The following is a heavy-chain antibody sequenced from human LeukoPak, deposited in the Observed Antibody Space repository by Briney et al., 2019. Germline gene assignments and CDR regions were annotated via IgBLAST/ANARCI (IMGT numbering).Heavy chain of an antibody. J-gene: IGHJ4*02. CDR1: GYTFTGYY. CDR3: ARDRITMARRVSAFSY. CDR2: INPNSGGT. D-gene: IGHD3-10*01. V-gene: IGHV1-2*06. Sequence: APVKVSCKASGYTFTGYYMHWVRQAPGQGLEWMGRINPNSGGTNYAQKFQGRVTMTRDTSISTAYKELSRLRSDDTAVYYCARDRITMARRVSAFSYWGQGTLVTVSS.